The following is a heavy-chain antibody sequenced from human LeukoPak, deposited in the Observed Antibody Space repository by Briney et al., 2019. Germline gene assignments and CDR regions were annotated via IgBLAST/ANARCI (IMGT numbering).Heavy chain of an antibody. CDR2: ISSSGTFI. Sequence: GGSLRLSCATSGFTFSNYNMNWVRQAPGKGLEWVSSISSSGTFIYYADSVKGRFTISRDNAKNSLYLQMNSLRAEDTAVYYCAKNTFSGYYYMDVWGKGTTVTVSS. D-gene: IGHD3-16*01. J-gene: IGHJ6*03. CDR3: AKNTFSGYYYMDV. CDR1: GFTFSNYN. V-gene: IGHV3-21*01.